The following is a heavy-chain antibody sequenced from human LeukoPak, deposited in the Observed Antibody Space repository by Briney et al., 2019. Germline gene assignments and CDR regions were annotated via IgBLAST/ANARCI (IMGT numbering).Heavy chain of an antibody. CDR1: GFTFSSYS. CDR2: ISSSSSTI. V-gene: IGHV3-48*04. D-gene: IGHD5-24*01. Sequence: LTGGSLRLSCAASGFTFSSYSMNWVRQAPGKGLEWVSYISSSSSTIYYADSVKGRFTISRDNAKNSLYLQMNSLRAEDTAVYYCARGPRPRRDGYNDLFDYWGQGTLVTVSS. J-gene: IGHJ4*02. CDR3: ARGPRPRRDGYNDLFDY.